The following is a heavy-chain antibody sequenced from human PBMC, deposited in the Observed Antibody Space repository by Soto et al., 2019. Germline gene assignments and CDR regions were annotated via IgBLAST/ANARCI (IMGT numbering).Heavy chain of an antibody. Sequence: ASVKVSCKASGYTFTGYYMHWVRQAPGQGLEWMGWINPNSGGTNYAQKFQGRVTMTRDTPISTAYMELSRLRSDDTAVYYCARPYCSGGSCYPRFDYWGQGTLVTVSS. V-gene: IGHV1-2*02. CDR2: INPNSGGT. CDR3: ARPYCSGGSCYPRFDY. D-gene: IGHD2-15*01. J-gene: IGHJ4*02. CDR1: GYTFTGYY.